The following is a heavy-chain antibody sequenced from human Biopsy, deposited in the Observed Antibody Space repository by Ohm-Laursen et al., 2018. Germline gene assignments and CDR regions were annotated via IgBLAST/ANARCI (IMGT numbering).Heavy chain of an antibody. D-gene: IGHD6-19*01. V-gene: IGHV1-69*01. CDR2: IITVSETA. Sequence: GSSVKVSCKASGAAFTNYAINWVRQAPGHGLEWLGGIITVSETAGYAERFQGRATITADVTTTTAYMDLSCLRSEDTDVDYCVAYPSSGFFENNDDCAMDAWGQGTTVIVSS. CDR3: VAYPSSGFFENNDDCAMDA. CDR1: GAAFTNYA. J-gene: IGHJ6*02.